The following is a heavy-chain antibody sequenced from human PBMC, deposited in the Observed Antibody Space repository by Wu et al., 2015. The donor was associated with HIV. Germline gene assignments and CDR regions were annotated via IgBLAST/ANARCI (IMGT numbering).Heavy chain of an antibody. CDR2: INPNSGGT. V-gene: IGHV1-2*02. CDR1: GYTFTGYY. Sequence: QVQLVQSGAEVKKPGASVKVSCKASGYTFTGYYMHWVRQAPGQGLEWMGWINPNSGGTNYAQKFQGRVTMTRDTSISTAYMELSRLRSDDTAVYYCARLRYYDSSGYSPLSSVFYYYYYGMDVWGQGTTVTVSS. CDR3: ARLRYYDSSGYSPLSSVFYYYYYGMDV. J-gene: IGHJ6*02. D-gene: IGHD3-22*01.